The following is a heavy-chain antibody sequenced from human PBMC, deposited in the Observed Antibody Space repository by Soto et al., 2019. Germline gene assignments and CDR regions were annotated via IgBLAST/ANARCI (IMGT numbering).Heavy chain of an antibody. CDR2: IQSGGPT. Sequence: EVQLVESGGGLVQPGGSLRLSCAASGFTVSSKYMSWVRQAPGKGLEWVSLIQSGGPTYYADSVKGRFTISRDTSENTVHLQMDSRRAGDTAVYYCARDDVLCDGGRCYGVPLDVW. V-gene: IGHV3-66*01. D-gene: IGHD2-15*01. J-gene: IGHJ6*01. CDR3: ARDDVLCDGGRCYGVPLDV. CDR1: GFTVSSKY.